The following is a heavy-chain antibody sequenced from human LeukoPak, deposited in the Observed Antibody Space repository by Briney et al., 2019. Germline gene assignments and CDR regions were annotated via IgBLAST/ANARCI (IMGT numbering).Heavy chain of an antibody. V-gene: IGHV3-7*01. Sequence: GGSLRLSCAASGFTFSSYWMSWVRQAPGKGLEWVANIKQDGSEKYYVDSVKGRFTISSDNAKNSLYLQMNSLRAEDTAVYYCARVAIVVVPAAILDLVDFWSGYQRYYFDYWGQGTLVTVSS. J-gene: IGHJ4*02. CDR3: ARVAIVVVPAAILDLVDFWSGYQRYYFDY. CDR1: GFTFSSYW. D-gene: IGHD2-2*02. CDR2: IKQDGSEK.